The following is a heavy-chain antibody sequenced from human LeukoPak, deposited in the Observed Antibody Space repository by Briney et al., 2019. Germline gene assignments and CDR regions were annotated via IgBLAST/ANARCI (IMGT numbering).Heavy chain of an antibody. V-gene: IGHV3-30*02. CDR1: GFTFSSYA. Sequence: GGSLRLSCAASGFTFSSYAMSWVRQAPGKGLEWVAFIRYDGSNKYYADSVKGRFTISRDNSKSTLYLQMNTLRAEDTAVYYCAKDSAVTTRPGGYDYWGQGTLVTVSS. J-gene: IGHJ4*02. D-gene: IGHD4-11*01. CDR2: IRYDGSNK. CDR3: AKDSAVTTRPGGYDY.